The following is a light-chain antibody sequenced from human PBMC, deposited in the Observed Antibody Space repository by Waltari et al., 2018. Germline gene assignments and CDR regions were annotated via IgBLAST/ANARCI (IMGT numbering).Light chain of an antibody. J-gene: IGKJ4*01. CDR2: DAS. CDR3: QQYNSYSRPT. CDR1: QSISSW. Sequence: DIQMTQSPSTLSPSVGHRVTITCRASQSISSWLAWYQQKPGKAPKLLIYDASSLESGVPSRFSGSGSGTEFTLTISSLQPDDFATYYCQQYNSYSRPTFGGGTKVEIK. V-gene: IGKV1-5*01.